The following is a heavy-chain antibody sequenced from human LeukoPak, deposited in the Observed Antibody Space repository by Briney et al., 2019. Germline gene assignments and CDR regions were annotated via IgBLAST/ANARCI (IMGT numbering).Heavy chain of an antibody. CDR3: TRDLLSMTTVTTPLGYLSGY. D-gene: IGHD4-17*01. CDR1: GFTFGDYA. V-gene: IGHV3-49*03. CDR2: IRSKTYGGTT. J-gene: IGHJ4*02. Sequence: SGGSLRLSCTASGFTFGDYAMSWFRQAPGKGLEWVGFIRSKTYGGTTEYAASVKGRLTISRDDSKSIAYLQMNSLNTEDTAVYYCTRDLLSMTTVTTPLGYLSGYWGQGTLVTVSS.